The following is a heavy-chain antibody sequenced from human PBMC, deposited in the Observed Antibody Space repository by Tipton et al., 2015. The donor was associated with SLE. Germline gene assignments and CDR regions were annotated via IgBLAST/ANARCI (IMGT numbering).Heavy chain of an antibody. Sequence: TLSLTCTVSGGSISSGEYFWSWVRQPPGKGLEWIGEIYHSGNTKYNPSLKSRVTISVDKSKNEFSLRVSSVTAADTAVYYCAKDPSSGTYKRYFMDVWGKGTTVTVSS. D-gene: IGHD1-26*01. CDR2: IYHSGNT. J-gene: IGHJ6*03. CDR1: GGSISSGEYF. V-gene: IGHV4-4*02. CDR3: AKDPSSGTYKRYFMDV.